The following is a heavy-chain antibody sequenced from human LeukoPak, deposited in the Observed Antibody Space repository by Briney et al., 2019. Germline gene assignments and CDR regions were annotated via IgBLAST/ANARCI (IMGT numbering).Heavy chain of an antibody. CDR3: ARDQRTSRVVVAALFDY. D-gene: IGHD2-15*01. J-gene: IGHJ4*02. CDR2: ISGSDGST. V-gene: IGHV3-23*01. Sequence: GGSLRLSCAASGFTFSSYAMSWVRQAPGKGLEWVSGISGSDGSTNYADSVKGRFTISRENSKNTLYLQMNSLRAEDTAVYYCARDQRTSRVVVAALFDYWGQGTLVTVSS. CDR1: GFTFSSYA.